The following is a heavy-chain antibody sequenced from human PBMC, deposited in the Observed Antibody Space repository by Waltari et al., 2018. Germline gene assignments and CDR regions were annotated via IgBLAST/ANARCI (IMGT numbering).Heavy chain of an antibody. Sequence: EVQLVESGGGLVQPGGSLRLSCAASGPTFSSYEMNWVRQAPGKGLEWVSYISSSGSTIYYADSVKGRFTSSRDNAKNSLYLQMNSLRAEDTAVYYCARGGYNWNLPYYYYGMDVWGQGTTVTVSS. CDR1: GPTFSSYE. CDR2: ISSSGSTI. V-gene: IGHV3-48*03. D-gene: IGHD1-20*01. CDR3: ARGGYNWNLPYYYYGMDV. J-gene: IGHJ6*02.